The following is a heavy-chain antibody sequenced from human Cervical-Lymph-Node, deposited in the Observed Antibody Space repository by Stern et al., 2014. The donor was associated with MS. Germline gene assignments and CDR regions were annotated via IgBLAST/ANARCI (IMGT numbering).Heavy chain of an antibody. CDR2: ILPGGCEN. CDR3: ARQRDFDY. Sequence: EVQLVQSGPEVKRPGESLKISCQASGYTFTSYWIGWVRQMPGKGLEWIGIILPGGCENRYSPSFQGKVTIAADKSSSTDDLKWNNLKASDTAIYYCARQRDFDYWGQGTLVTVSS. CDR1: GYTFTSYW. V-gene: IGHV5-51*01. J-gene: IGHJ4*02.